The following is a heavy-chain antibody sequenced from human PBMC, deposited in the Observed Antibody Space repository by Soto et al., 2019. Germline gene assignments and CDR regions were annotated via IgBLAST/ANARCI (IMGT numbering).Heavy chain of an antibody. V-gene: IGHV1-69*02. CDR1: GGTFSSYT. CDR2: IIPILGIA. J-gene: IGHJ4*02. D-gene: IGHD1-26*01. CDR3: ATRGAVGATPFDY. Sequence: QVQLVQSGAEVKKPGSSVKVSCKASGGTFSSYTISWVRQAPGQGLEWMGRIIPILGIANYAQKFQGRVTITAEKSTSTAYMELSSLRSEDTAVYYCATRGAVGATPFDYWGQGTLVTVSS.